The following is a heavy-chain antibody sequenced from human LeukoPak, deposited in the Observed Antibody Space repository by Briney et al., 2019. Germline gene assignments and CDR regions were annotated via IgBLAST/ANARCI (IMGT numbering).Heavy chain of an antibody. CDR3: ARAPFAGYYDSSAYPDY. V-gene: IGHV3-33*08. CDR2: IWYDGSNK. Sequence: GGSLRLSCAASGFTFSSYSMNWVRQAPGKGLEWVALIWYDGSNKYYADSVKGRFTISRDNSKNTLYLQMNSLRAEDTAVYYCARAPFAGYYDSSAYPDYWGQGTLVTVSS. D-gene: IGHD3-22*01. J-gene: IGHJ4*02. CDR1: GFTFSSYS.